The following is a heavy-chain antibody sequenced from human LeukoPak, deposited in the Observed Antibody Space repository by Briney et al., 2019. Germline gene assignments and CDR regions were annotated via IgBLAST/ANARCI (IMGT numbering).Heavy chain of an antibody. V-gene: IGHV1-46*03. CDR3: ARDKVRGVIIKAGWFDP. CDR2: INPSGGST. D-gene: IGHD3-10*01. J-gene: IGHJ5*02. Sequence: ASVKVSCKASGYTFTSYYMHWVRQAPGQGREWRGIINPSGGSTSYAQKFQGRVTMTRDTSTSTVYMELISLRSEDTAVYYCARDKVRGVIIKAGWFDPWGQGTLVTVSS. CDR1: GYTFTSYY.